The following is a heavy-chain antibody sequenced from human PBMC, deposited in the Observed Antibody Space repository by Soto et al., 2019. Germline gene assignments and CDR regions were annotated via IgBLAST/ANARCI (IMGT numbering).Heavy chain of an antibody. J-gene: IGHJ4*02. CDR3: ARDAPGVAPF. CDR1: GGSIIDGQTY. V-gene: IGHV4-31*03. D-gene: IGHD2-8*01. Sequence: QVQLQESGPGLVKPSQTLSLTCTVSGGSIIDGQTYLNWIRRHPEKGLEWMGYINYRGTTNYSPALKIRILISIDTSKNQFSLSLTSVTAADTAVYYCARDAPGVAPFWGQGTLVTVSS. CDR2: INYRGTT.